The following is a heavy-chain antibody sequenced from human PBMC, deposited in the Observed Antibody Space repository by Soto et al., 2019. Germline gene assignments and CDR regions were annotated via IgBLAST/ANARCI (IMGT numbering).Heavy chain of an antibody. D-gene: IGHD6-6*01. Sequence: LSLTCAVYGGSFSGYYWSWIRQPPGKGLEWIGEINHSGSTNYNPSLKSRVTISVDTSKNQFSLKLSSVTAADTAVYYCARAKPIAARSYFDYWGQGTLVTVSS. CDR3: ARAKPIAARSYFDY. J-gene: IGHJ4*02. V-gene: IGHV4-34*01. CDR2: INHSGST. CDR1: GGSFSGYY.